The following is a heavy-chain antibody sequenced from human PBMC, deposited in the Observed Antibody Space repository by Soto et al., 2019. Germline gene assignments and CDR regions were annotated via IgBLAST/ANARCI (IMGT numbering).Heavy chain of an antibody. V-gene: IGHV1-46*01. J-gene: IGHJ6*04. CDR2: INPSGGST. CDR1: GYTFTSYY. D-gene: IGHD3-3*01. CDR3: ARDRTYYDSWSGYMDV. Sequence: ASVKVSCKASGYTFTSYYMHWVRQAPGQGLEWMGIINPSGGSTSYAQKFQGRVTMTRDTSTSTVYMELSSLRSEDTAVYYCARDRTYYDSWSGYMDVWGKVTTLTVS.